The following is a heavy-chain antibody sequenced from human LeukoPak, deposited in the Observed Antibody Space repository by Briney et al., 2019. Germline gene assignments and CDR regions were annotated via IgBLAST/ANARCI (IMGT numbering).Heavy chain of an antibody. V-gene: IGHV3-66*02. CDR3: AIMVIPYYFDY. D-gene: IGHD3-16*01. CDR1: GFTVSSNY. Sequence: AGGSLRLSCAASGFTVSSNYMSWVRRAPGKGLEWVSVIYSGGSIYYADSVRGRFTISRDNSKNTLYLQMNSLRAEDTAVYYCAIMVIPYYFDYWGQGTLVTVSS. CDR2: IYSGGSI. J-gene: IGHJ4*02.